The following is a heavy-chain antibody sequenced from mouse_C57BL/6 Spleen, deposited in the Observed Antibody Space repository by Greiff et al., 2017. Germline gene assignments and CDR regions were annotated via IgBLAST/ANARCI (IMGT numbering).Heavy chain of an antibody. CDR3: ARNYDVY. J-gene: IGHJ3*01. D-gene: IGHD2-4*01. V-gene: IGHV1-42*01. Sequence: EVKLQESGPELVKPGASVKISCKASGYSFTGYYMNWVKQSPEKSLEWIGEINPSTGGTTYNQKFKAKATLTVDKSSSTAYMQLKSLTSEDSAVYYCARNYDVYWGQGTLVTVSA. CDR1: GYSFTGYY. CDR2: INPSTGGT.